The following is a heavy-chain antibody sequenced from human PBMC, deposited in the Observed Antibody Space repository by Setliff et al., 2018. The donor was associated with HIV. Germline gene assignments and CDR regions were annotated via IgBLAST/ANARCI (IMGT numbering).Heavy chain of an antibody. V-gene: IGHV3-30*02. Sequence: GESLKISCAASGFTFSHFGMHWVRQAPGKGLEWVTFIQYDGNNEYYADSVKGRFTISRDNAKNMLYLQMNSLRPEDTAVYYCVKEDITYDSWGQGTLVTVSS. CDR3: VKEDITYDS. J-gene: IGHJ4*02. CDR1: GFTFSHFG. D-gene: IGHD2-15*01. CDR2: IQYDGNNE.